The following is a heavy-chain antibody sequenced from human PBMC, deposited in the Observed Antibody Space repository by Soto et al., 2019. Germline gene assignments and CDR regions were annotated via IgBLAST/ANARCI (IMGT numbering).Heavy chain of an antibody. Sequence: PSETLSLTCTVSGGSISNSSYYWGWIRQPPGKGLEWIGSMSYSGSAFYSPPLKSRVTISGDTSKNQFSLKLSSVTAADTAIYYCASKRWLQAYFDYWGQGTLVTVSS. J-gene: IGHJ4*02. V-gene: IGHV4-39*01. CDR1: GGSISNSSYY. CDR3: ASKRWLQAYFDY. D-gene: IGHD5-12*01. CDR2: MSYSGSA.